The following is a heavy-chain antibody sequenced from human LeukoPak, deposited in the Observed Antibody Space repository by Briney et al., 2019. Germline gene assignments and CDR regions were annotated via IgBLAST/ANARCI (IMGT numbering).Heavy chain of an antibody. J-gene: IGHJ4*02. CDR1: GGSISSYY. Sequence: SETLSLTCTVSGGSISSYYWSWIRQPPGKGLEWIGYIYYSGSTNYNPSLKSRVTISVDTSKNQFSLKLSSVTAADTAVYYCARGGYSAYDGEGDYWGQGTLVTVSS. D-gene: IGHD5-12*01. V-gene: IGHV4-59*01. CDR3: ARGGYSAYDGEGDY. CDR2: IYYSGST.